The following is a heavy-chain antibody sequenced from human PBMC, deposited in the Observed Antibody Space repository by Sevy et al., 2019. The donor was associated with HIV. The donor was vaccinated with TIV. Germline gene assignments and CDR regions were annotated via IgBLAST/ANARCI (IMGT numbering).Heavy chain of an antibody. CDR3: SVPAAMRDYYYGMDV. J-gene: IGHJ6*02. CDR1: GFTFSSYG. CDR2: ISYDGSNK. D-gene: IGHD2-2*01. V-gene: IGHV3-30*03. Sequence: GGSLRLSCAASGFTFSSYGMHWVRQAPGKGLEWVAVISYDGSNKYYADSVKGRFTISRDNSKNTLYLQMNSLRAEDTAVYYCSVPAAMRDYYYGMDVWAKGPRSPSP.